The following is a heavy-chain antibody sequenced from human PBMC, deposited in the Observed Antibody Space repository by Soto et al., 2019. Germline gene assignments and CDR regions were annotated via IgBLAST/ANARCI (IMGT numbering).Heavy chain of an antibody. CDR2: IYYSGST. J-gene: IGHJ6*02. Sequence: SETLSLTCTVSGGSISSGGYYWSWIRQHPGKGLEWIGYIYYSGSTYYNPSLKSRVTISVDTSKNQFSLKLSSVTAADTAVYYCARVQGPYYYYGMDVWGQGTTVTVYS. V-gene: IGHV4-31*03. CDR1: GGSISSGGYY. CDR3: ARVQGPYYYYGMDV.